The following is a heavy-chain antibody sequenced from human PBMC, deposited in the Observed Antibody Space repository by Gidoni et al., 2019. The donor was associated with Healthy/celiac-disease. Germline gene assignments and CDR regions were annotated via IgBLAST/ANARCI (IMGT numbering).Heavy chain of an antibody. V-gene: IGHV4-30-2*01. CDR3: ARGGYYDSSGYLDY. CDR1: GGSISIGGYS. J-gene: IGHJ4*02. CDR2: IYHSGST. D-gene: IGHD3-22*01. Sequence: QLQLQESGSGLVKPSQTLSLTCAVSGGSISIGGYSWSWIRQPPGKGLEWIGYIYHSGSTYYNPSLKSRVTISVDRSKNQFSLKLSSVTAADTAVYYCARGGYYDSSGYLDYWGQGTLVTVSS.